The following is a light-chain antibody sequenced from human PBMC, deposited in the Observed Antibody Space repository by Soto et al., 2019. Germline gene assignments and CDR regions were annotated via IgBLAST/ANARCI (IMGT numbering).Light chain of an antibody. CDR2: GAS. CDR3: QQYGDSPYT. Sequence: VLTQSPGTLSLSPGDGATLSCRASQSVSGSSLAWYQQKPGQAPRLLIYGASTRATGIPDKFSGSGSGTDFTLTISRLEPEDFAVYYCQQYGDSPYTCGRGTILEIK. CDR1: QSVSGSS. J-gene: IGKJ2*01. V-gene: IGKV3-20*01.